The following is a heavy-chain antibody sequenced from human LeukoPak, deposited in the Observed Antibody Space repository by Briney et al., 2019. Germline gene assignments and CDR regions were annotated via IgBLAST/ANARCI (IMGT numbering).Heavy chain of an antibody. CDR1: GFTFNNAW. D-gene: IGHD3-3*01. V-gene: IGHV3-15*01. CDR2: SKSKTDGGTT. CDR3: TTEAPFWSGYCEY. Sequence: GGSLRLSCAASGFTFNNAWMTWVRQAPGKGLEWVGRSKSKTDGGTTDYAAPVKDRFTISRDDSKNTLYLQMNSLKTEDTAVYYCTTEAPFWSGYCEYWGQGTLVTVSS. J-gene: IGHJ4*02.